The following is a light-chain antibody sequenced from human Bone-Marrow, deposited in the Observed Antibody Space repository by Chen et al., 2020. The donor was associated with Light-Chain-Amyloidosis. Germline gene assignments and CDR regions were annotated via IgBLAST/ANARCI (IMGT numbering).Light chain of an antibody. CDR3: QQYGTSPLT. Sequence: EIVLTQSPGTLSLSPGEGANLSCRASQTISSNYLTWYQQKFGQAPRLLIYGSSSRATGIPDRITGRGAGTDFTLTINRLEPEDCAMDYCQQYGTSPLTFGGGTKVEIK. V-gene: IGKV3-20*01. CDR1: QTISSNY. CDR2: GSS. J-gene: IGKJ4*01.